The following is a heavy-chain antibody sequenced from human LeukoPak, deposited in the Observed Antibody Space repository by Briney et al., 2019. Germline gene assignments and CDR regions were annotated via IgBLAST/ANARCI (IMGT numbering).Heavy chain of an antibody. CDR2: LNWNGAST. Sequence: PGGSLRLSCAASGFTFDDYGLSWVRQVPGKGLEWVSGLNWNGASTGYADSVKGRFTISRDNAKNSLYLQMNSLRVEDTAVYYCARNGLLWFGESLFDYWGQGTLVTVSS. CDR1: GFTFDDYG. D-gene: IGHD3-10*01. J-gene: IGHJ4*02. V-gene: IGHV3-20*04. CDR3: ARNGLLWFGESLFDY.